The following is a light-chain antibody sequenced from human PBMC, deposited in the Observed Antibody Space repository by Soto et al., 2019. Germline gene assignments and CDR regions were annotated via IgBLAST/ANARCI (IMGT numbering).Light chain of an antibody. CDR2: GNS. CDR1: SSNIGAGYD. Sequence: QPVLTQPPSVSGAPGQRVTISCTGSSSNIGAGYDVHWYQQLPGTAPKLLIYGNSNRPSGVPDRFSGSKSGTSASLAITGLQAEDEADYYCQSYDSSLSVVFGGGTEVTVL. J-gene: IGLJ2*01. V-gene: IGLV1-40*01. CDR3: QSYDSSLSVV.